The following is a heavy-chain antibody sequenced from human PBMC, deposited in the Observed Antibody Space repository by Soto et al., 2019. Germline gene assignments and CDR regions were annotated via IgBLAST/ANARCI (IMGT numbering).Heavy chain of an antibody. D-gene: IGHD3-3*01. Sequence: GGSLRLSCAASGFTFSSYWMSWVRQAPGKGLEWVANIKQDGSEKYFVGSVKGRFTISRDNAKNSLYLQMNSLRAEDTAVYYCARDRRFLEWLLPEFDYWGQGTLVTVSS. CDR2: IKQDGSEK. CDR1: GFTFSSYW. J-gene: IGHJ4*02. V-gene: IGHV3-7*01. CDR3: ARDRRFLEWLLPEFDY.